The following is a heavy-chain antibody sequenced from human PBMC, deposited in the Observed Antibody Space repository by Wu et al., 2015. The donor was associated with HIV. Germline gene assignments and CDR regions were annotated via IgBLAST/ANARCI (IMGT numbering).Heavy chain of an antibody. V-gene: IGHV1-2*02. J-gene: IGHJ5*02. D-gene: IGHD6-13*01. CDR1: GYTFTGHY. CDR3: ARDVAAAGTNNWFDP. Sequence: QVQLIQSGAEVKKPGASVKVSCKASGYTFTGHYMHWVRQAPGQGLEWMGWINPNSGDTYFAQKFQGRVTMTRDTSINTAHMDLSSLRSDDTAMYYCARDVAAAGTNNWFDPWGQGTLVTVSS. CDR2: INPNSGDT.